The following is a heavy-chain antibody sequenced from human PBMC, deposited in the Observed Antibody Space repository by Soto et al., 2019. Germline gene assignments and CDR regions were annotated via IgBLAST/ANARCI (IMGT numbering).Heavy chain of an antibody. V-gene: IGHV1-3*01. CDR1: GYTFTIYT. J-gene: IGHJ5*02. Sequence: SVKVSCKAAGYTFTIYTMNCVCQAPVQRLEWMGWINPDNGNTKSSQKFQDRVIITRDTSASTAYMDLSSLRSEDTAVYYCARGIATGQLDPWGQGTLVTVSS. CDR3: ARGIATGQLDP. CDR2: INPDNGNT. D-gene: IGHD2-15*01.